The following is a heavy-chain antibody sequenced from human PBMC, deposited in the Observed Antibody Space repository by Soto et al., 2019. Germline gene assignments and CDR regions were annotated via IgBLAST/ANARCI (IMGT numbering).Heavy chain of an antibody. CDR3: ARDPYDYSNYGGVSYNWFDP. CDR1: GGSISSSSYY. CDR2: IYYSGST. V-gene: IGHV4-39*02. J-gene: IGHJ5*02. D-gene: IGHD4-4*01. Sequence: PSETLSLTCTVSGGSISSSSYYWGWIRQPPGKGLEWIGSIYYSGSTYYNPSLKSRVTISVDTSKNQFSLKLSSVTAADTAVYYCARDPYDYSNYGGVSYNWFDPWGQGTLVTVPQ.